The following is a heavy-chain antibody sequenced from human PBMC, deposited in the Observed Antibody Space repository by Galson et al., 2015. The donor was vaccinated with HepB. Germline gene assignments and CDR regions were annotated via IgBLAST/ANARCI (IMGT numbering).Heavy chain of an antibody. D-gene: IGHD3-9*01. Sequence: SVKVSCKASGYTFTSYGISWVRQAPGQGLEWMGWISAYNGNTNYAQKLQGRVTMTTDTSTGTAYMELRSLRSDDTAVYYCARHALDYDILTGYRGGYFDYWGQGTLVTVSS. CDR2: ISAYNGNT. V-gene: IGHV1-18*01. CDR1: GYTFTSYG. CDR3: ARHALDYDILTGYRGGYFDY. J-gene: IGHJ4*02.